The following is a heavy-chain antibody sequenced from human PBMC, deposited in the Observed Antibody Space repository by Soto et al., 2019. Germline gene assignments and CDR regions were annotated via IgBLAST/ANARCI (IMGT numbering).Heavy chain of an antibody. J-gene: IGHJ1*01. CDR3: ARVGGVAARTFAY. CDR2: LYYSGNT. Sequence: PSETLSLTCTVSGGSISPFYWSWVRQPPGKGLEWIGYLYYSGNTNYNPSLKSRVTISVDASKNQVSMRLTSVTAADTAVYYCARVGGVAARTFAYSGQGTVVTVSS. CDR1: GGSISPFY. V-gene: IGHV4-59*01. D-gene: IGHD2-15*01.